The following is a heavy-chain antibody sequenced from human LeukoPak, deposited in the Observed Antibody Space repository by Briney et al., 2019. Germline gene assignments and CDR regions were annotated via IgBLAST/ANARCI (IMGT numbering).Heavy chain of an antibody. J-gene: IGHJ5*02. V-gene: IGHV4-59*01. D-gene: IGHD6-13*01. CDR3: ARAIAAAGWLDP. CDR2: IYYSGST. CDR1: GGSISSYY. Sequence: SETLPLTCTVSGGSISSYYWSWIRQPPGKGLEWIGYIYYSGSTNYNPSLKSRVTISVDTSKNQFSLKLSSVTAADTAVYYCARAIAAAGWLDPWGQGTLVTVSS.